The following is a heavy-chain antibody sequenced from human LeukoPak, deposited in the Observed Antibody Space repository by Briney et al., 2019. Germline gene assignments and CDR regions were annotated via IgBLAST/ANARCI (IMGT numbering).Heavy chain of an antibody. D-gene: IGHD3-22*01. J-gene: IGHJ5*02. CDR2: IYYSGST. V-gene: IGHV4-59*01. Sequence: ASETLSLTCTVSGGSISSYYWSWIRQPPGKGLEWVGYIYYSGSTNYNPSLKSRVTITVNTSNNQFPQKQISIPTPDAAVYYCARDRGGYYDSSGYYVRFDPWGQGTLVTVSS. CDR1: GGSISSYY. CDR3: ARDRGGYYDSSGYYVRFDP.